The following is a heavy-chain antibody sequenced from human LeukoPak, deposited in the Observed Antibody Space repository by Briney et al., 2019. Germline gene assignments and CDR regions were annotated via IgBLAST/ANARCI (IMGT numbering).Heavy chain of an antibody. CDR1: GFTFSSYG. V-gene: IGHV3-33*06. D-gene: IGHD2-15*01. J-gene: IGHJ4*02. Sequence: PGRSLRLSCAASGFTFSSYGMHWVRQAPGKGLEWVAVIWYDGSNKYYADSVKGRFTISRDNSKNTLYLQMNSLRAEDTAVYYCAKAVVAATRAAVGYWGQGTLVTVSS. CDR2: IWYDGSNK. CDR3: AKAVVAATRAAVGY.